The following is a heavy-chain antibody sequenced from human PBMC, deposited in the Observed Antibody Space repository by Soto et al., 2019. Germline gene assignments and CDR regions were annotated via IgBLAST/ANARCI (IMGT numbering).Heavy chain of an antibody. V-gene: IGHV4-34*01. J-gene: IGHJ4*02. CDR1: GGSFSGYY. Sequence: SETLSLTCAVYGGSFSGYYWSWIRQPPGKGLEWIGEINHSGSTNYNPSLKSRVTISVDTSKNQFSLKLSSVTAADTAVYYCARVNYCSGGSCYSHGADYWGQGTLVTVSS. CDR2: INHSGST. CDR3: ARVNYCSGGSCYSHGADY. D-gene: IGHD2-15*01.